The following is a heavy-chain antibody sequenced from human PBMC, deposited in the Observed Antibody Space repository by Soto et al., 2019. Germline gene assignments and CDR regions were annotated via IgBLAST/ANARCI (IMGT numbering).Heavy chain of an antibody. CDR2: IIPIFGTT. Sequence: QVHLVQSGAEVKKPGSSVKVSCTASGGTFGTYIISWVRQGPGQGLEWMGGIIPIFGTTTYAQKFQGRVTITADXSSGTAYMDXXSLRSGDTALYYCTVRSMGDVDSWGQGTLVAVSS. J-gene: IGHJ4*02. V-gene: IGHV1-69*01. CDR1: GGTFGTYI. D-gene: IGHD1-26*01. CDR3: TVRSMGDVDS.